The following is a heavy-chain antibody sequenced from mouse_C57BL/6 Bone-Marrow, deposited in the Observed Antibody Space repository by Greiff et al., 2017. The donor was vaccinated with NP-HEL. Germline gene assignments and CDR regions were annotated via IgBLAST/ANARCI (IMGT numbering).Heavy chain of an antibody. CDR2: IYPRSGNT. CDR3: ARGWLLSWFAY. Sequence: VHLVESGAELARPGASVKLSCKASGYPFTSYGISWVKQRTGQGLEWIGEIYPRSGNTYYNEKFKGKATLTADKSSSTAYMELRSLTSEDSAVYFCARGWLLSWFAYWGQGTLVTVSA. V-gene: IGHV1-81*01. D-gene: IGHD2-3*01. J-gene: IGHJ3*01. CDR1: GYPFTSYG.